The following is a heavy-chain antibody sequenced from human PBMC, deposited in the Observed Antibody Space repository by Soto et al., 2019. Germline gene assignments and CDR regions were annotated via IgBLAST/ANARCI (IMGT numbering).Heavy chain of an antibody. CDR2: SNPNGVST. Sequence: QVQLVQPGAEVKKPGASVKFSCKASGYIFTNFYIHWVRQATGQGLEWIGISNPNGVSTNYAQNFQGRVTMTRDTSTSTVYMDLSSLRSEDTAVYYCTSGLASGDYWGQGTLITVSS. CDR1: GYIFTNFY. V-gene: IGHV1-46*03. J-gene: IGHJ4*02. CDR3: TSGLASGDY.